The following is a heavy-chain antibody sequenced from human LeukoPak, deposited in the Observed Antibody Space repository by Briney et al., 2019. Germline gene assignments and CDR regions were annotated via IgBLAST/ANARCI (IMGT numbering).Heavy chain of an antibody. V-gene: IGHV3-48*03. CDR1: GFTFSSYE. D-gene: IGHD5-24*01. CDR2: ISSSGSTI. J-gene: IGHJ4*02. CDR3: ARVSRRWLQGSFDY. Sequence: QAGGSLRLSCAASGFTFSSYEMNWVRQAPGKGLEWVSYISSSGSTIYYADSVKGRFTISRDNAKNSLYLQMNSLRAEDTAVYYCARVSRRWLQGSFDYWGQGTLVTVSS.